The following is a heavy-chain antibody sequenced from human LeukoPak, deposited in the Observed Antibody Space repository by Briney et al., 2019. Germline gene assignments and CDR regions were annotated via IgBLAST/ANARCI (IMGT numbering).Heavy chain of an antibody. D-gene: IGHD3-10*01. Sequence: PGGSLRLSCAASGFTFSSYGMHWVRQAPGKGLEWVAFIRYDGSNKYYADSVKGRFTVSRDNAKNSVYLQMNSLRVEDTAVYYCARRPFGADYWGQGTLVTVSS. V-gene: IGHV3-30*02. CDR3: ARRPFGADY. CDR1: GFTFSSYG. CDR2: IRYDGSNK. J-gene: IGHJ4*02.